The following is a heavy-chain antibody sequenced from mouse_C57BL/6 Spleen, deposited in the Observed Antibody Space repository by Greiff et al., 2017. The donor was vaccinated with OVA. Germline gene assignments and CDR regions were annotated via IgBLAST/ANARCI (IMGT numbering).Heavy chain of an antibody. J-gene: IGHJ2*01. Sequence: EVQVVESGAELVRPGASVKLSCTASGFNIKDDYMHWVKQRPEQGLEWIGWIDPENGDTEYASKFQGKATITADTSSNTAYLQLSSLTSEDTAVYYCTSITTVVGYFDYWGQGTTLTVSS. CDR1: GFNIKDDY. CDR2: IDPENGDT. CDR3: TSITTVVGYFDY. V-gene: IGHV14-4*01. D-gene: IGHD1-1*01.